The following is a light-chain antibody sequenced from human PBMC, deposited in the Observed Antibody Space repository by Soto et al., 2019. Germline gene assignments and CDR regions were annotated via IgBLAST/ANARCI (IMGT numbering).Light chain of an antibody. CDR1: QSVGSY. Sequence: EIVLIQSPATLSLSPGERATLSCRASQSVGSYLAWYQHKPGQAPRLLISDASNRATGIPARFSGSGSGTEFTLTISSLQSEDFAVYYCQQYNNWPETFGQGTKVDI. V-gene: IGKV3-11*01. J-gene: IGKJ1*01. CDR3: QQYNNWPET. CDR2: DAS.